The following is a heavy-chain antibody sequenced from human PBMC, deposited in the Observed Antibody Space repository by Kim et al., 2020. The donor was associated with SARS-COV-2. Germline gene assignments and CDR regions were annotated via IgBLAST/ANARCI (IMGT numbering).Heavy chain of an antibody. CDR1: GFTFSSYG. CDR2: IWYDGSNK. D-gene: IGHD6-13*01. J-gene: IGHJ6*03. Sequence: GGSLRLSCAASGFTFSSYGMHWVRQAPGKWLEWVAVIWYDGSNKYYSDSVKGRFTISRDNSKNTLYLQMNSLRAEDTAVYYCAREIISRWYAEYMDVWG. CDR3: AREIISRWYAEYMDV. V-gene: IGHV3-33*01.